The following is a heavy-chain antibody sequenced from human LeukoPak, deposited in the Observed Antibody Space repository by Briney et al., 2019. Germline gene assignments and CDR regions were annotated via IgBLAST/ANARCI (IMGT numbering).Heavy chain of an antibody. J-gene: IGHJ4*02. Sequence: GGSLRLSCAASGFTLSSYNMNWVRQAPGKGLEWVSFISSSSYIHYADSLKGRFAISRDNAKNSLYLQMNSLRAEDTAVYYCVRQYCSRTSCYFDYWGQGTLVTVSS. CDR2: ISSSSYI. CDR3: VRQYCSRTSCYFDY. V-gene: IGHV3-21*01. D-gene: IGHD2-2*01. CDR1: GFTLSSYN.